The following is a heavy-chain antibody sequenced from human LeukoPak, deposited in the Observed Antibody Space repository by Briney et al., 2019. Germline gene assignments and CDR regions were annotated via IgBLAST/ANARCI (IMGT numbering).Heavy chain of an antibody. CDR3: ARGDSKGYYHYFDY. D-gene: IGHD3-22*01. CDR2: IWYDGSNT. CDR1: GFTFSSRG. Sequence: GRSLRLSCAASGFTFSSRGMHWVRQAPGKGLEWVAVIWYDGSNTYYVDSVKGRFTISRDNSKNTLYLQMNSLRAEDTAVHYCARGDSKGYYHYFDYWGQGTLVTVSS. J-gene: IGHJ4*02. V-gene: IGHV3-33*01.